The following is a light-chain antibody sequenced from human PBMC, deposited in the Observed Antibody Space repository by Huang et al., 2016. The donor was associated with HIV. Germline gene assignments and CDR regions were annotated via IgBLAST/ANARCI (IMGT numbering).Light chain of an antibody. CDR3: QQYNSYPGT. Sequence: DIQMTQSPSTLSASVGDRVTITCQASQSISNSLAWYQQKAGKVPKLRIYKASTLQSGVPSRFSGSGSGTKFTLTISSLQPDDFATYYCQQYNSYPGTFGQGTTVEIK. CDR2: KAS. V-gene: IGKV1-5*03. J-gene: IGKJ1*01. CDR1: QSISNS.